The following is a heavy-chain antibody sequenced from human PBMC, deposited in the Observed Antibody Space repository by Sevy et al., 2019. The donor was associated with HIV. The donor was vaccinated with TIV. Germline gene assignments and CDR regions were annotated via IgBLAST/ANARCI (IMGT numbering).Heavy chain of an antibody. V-gene: IGHV1-24*01. D-gene: IGHD3-22*01. J-gene: IGHJ4*02. CDR3: ATTKDYYDSSGYPFDY. CDR2: FDPEHGET. Sequence: VSVKVSCKVTGYTLTGFSMHWVRQTPGKGLEWMGTFDPEHGETIYAQKFQGRVIMTEDTSADTAHMDLSSLTSEDTAVYYCATTKDYYDSSGYPFDYWVQGTLVTVSS. CDR1: GYTLTGFS.